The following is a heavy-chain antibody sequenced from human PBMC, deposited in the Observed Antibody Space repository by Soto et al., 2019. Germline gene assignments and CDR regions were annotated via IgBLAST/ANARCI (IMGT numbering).Heavy chain of an antibody. V-gene: IGHV6-1*01. J-gene: IGHJ4*02. Sequence: ETLSLTCAISGDNVSSNSAAWNWIRQSPSRGFEWLGRTYYRSNWYNDYAVSVKSRITINPDTSKNQFSLQLNSVTPEDTAVYYRARGAAVAGTGNFDYWGQGTLVTVSS. CDR2: TYYRSNWYN. CDR1: GDNVSSNSAA. CDR3: ARGAAVAGTGNFDY. D-gene: IGHD6-19*01.